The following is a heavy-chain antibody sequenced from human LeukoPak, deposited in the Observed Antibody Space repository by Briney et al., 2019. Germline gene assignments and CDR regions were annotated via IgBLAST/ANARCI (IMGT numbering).Heavy chain of an antibody. D-gene: IGHD5-18*01. CDR3: ARHDGQQPKADALDI. CDR2: IYKSWTT. CDR1: GGSLSSQY. Sequence: PSETLSLTCTVSGGSLSSQYWSWIRQPPAKGLEWIGHIYKSWTTNYNPSLKSRVTIPAEPSNNQSSLKLRSAPAADTAVNYCARHDGQQPKADALDIWGRGTMVTVYS. V-gene: IGHV4-59*08. J-gene: IGHJ3*02.